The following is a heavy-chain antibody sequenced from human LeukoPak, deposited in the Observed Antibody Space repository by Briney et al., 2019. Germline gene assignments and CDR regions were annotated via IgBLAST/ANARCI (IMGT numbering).Heavy chain of an antibody. J-gene: IGHJ5*02. CDR3: ARERLENWFDP. D-gene: IGHD3-3*01. CDR2: MNPNSGNT. Sequence: ASVKISCKVSGYTFTSYDINWVRQATGQGLEWMGWMNPNSGNTGYAQKFQGRDTMTRNTSISTAYMELSSLRSEDTAVYYCARERLENWFDPWGQGTLVTVSP. CDR1: GYTFTSYD. V-gene: IGHV1-8*01.